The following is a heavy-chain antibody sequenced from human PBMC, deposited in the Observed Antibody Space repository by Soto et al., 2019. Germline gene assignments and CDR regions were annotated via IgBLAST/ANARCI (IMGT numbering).Heavy chain of an antibody. D-gene: IGHD2-15*01. V-gene: IGHV4-59*01. CDR1: GGSISRYD. CDR2: IYYSGST. Sequence: SETLSVTWTVSGGSISRYDGSWIRQPPGKGLEWIGYIYYSGSTNYNPSLKSRVTISVDTSKNQFSLKLSSVTAADTAVYYCARAYGSGGSCYPKRKYYFDYWGQGNLVTVSS. CDR3: ARAYGSGGSCYPKRKYYFDY. J-gene: IGHJ4*02.